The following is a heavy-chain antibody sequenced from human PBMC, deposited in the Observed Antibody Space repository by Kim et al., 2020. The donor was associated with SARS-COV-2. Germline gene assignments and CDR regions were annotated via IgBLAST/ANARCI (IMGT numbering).Heavy chain of an antibody. CDR2: SSMTL. Sequence: SSMTLYYADAGKGRFTISRDNATNSLYLQMNSLRDEDTAVYYCARGGGGYWGQGTLVTVSS. V-gene: IGHV3-48*02. CDR3: ARGGGGY. J-gene: IGHJ4*02. D-gene: IGHD3-16*01.